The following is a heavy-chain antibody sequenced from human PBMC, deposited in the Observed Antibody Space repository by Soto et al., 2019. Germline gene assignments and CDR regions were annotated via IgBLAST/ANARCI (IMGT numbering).Heavy chain of an antibody. V-gene: IGHV3-21*01. CDR1: GFTFSRYS. J-gene: IGHJ5*02. CDR3: ARDNRPYYDFCSVYTRSGGSDP. D-gene: IGHD3-3*01. Sequence: GGSLRLCCAASGFTFSRYSMNWVRQAPGKGLEWVSSISSSSSSYIYYADSVKGRFTISRDNAKNSLYLQMNSLRAEDTAVYYCARDNRPYYDFCSVYTRSGGSDPLRHATLVTV. CDR2: ISSSSSSYI.